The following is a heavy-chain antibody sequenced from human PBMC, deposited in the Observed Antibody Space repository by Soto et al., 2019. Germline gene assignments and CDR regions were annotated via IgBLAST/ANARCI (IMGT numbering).Heavy chain of an antibody. V-gene: IGHV1-69*06. CDR3: ARGVGYCSGGSCYPRMDV. J-gene: IGHJ6*02. CDR1: GGTFSSYA. Sequence: SVKVSCKASGGTFSSYAISWVRQAPVQGLEWMGGIIPIFGTANYAQKFQGRVTITADKSTSTAYMELSSLRSEDTAVYYCARGVGYCSGGSCYPRMDVWGQGTTVTVSS. D-gene: IGHD2-15*01. CDR2: IIPIFGTA.